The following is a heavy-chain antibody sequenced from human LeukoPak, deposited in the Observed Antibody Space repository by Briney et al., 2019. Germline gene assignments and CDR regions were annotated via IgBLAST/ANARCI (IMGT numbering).Heavy chain of an antibody. J-gene: IGHJ4*02. D-gene: IGHD2-2*01. Sequence: ASVKVSCTASGYTFSNFGINWVRQAPGQGLEWMGWISGNNDNPNYGQKFQGRFTVTTDSSTSTAYMELRNLRFDDTAVYYCARDGTSTDDYWGKGTLVSVSS. CDR1: GYTFSNFG. CDR3: ARDGTSTDDY. V-gene: IGHV1-18*01. CDR2: ISGNNDNP.